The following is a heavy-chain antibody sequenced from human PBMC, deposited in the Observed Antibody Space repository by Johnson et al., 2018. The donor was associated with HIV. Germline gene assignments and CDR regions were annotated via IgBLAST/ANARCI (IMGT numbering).Heavy chain of an antibody. CDR2: MWYDGTKN. D-gene: IGHD2-8*02. Sequence: QVQLVESGGGVVQPGRSLRLSCAASGFTFSSYGMHWVRQAPGKGLEWVAGMWYDGTKNNYADSVKGRFTISRDNSKNTLYLQMNSLRAEDTAVYYCAREGGVHCTGGVCYRSTDAFDFWGQGTMVTVSS. CDR3: AREGGVHCTGGVCYRSTDAFDF. CDR1: GFTFSSYG. V-gene: IGHV3-33*01. J-gene: IGHJ3*01.